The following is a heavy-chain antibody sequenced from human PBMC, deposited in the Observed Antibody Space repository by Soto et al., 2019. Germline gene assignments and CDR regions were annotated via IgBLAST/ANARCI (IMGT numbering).Heavy chain of an antibody. CDR3: ANTSASDWFEP. CDR2: IIPIFGTA. J-gene: IGHJ5*02. V-gene: IGHV1-69*12. CDR1: GGTFSSYA. D-gene: IGHD6-6*01. Sequence: QVQLVQSGAEVKKPGSSVKVSCKASGGTFSSYAISWVRRAPGQGLEWRGGIIPIFGTANYAQKFQGKVTITADEPTSTADMEQSSLRSEATAVYYCANTSASDWFEPWGQGTLVTVSS.